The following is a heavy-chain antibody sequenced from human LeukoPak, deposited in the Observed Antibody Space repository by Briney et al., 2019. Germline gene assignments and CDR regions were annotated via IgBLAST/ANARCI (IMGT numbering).Heavy chain of an antibody. V-gene: IGHV4-59*01. CDR2: IYYSGSV. Sequence: SETLSLTCTVSGDSISNYYWSWIRQAPGKGLEWIGYIYYSGSVSYNPSLKSRVTISLDTSRTHFSLNLISVTAADTAVYYCARGRVAGGYYFDYWGQETLVTLSS. D-gene: IGHD6-19*01. CDR3: ARGRVAGGYYFDY. CDR1: GDSISNYY. J-gene: IGHJ4*02.